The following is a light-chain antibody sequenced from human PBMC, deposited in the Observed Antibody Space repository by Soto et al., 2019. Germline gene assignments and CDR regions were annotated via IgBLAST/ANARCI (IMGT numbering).Light chain of an antibody. CDR1: QNINIY. CDR3: QQRYSWPLT. J-gene: IGKJ4*01. Sequence: EIVLTQSPATLSLSPGGRATLSCRVSQNINIYLAWYQQKLGQAPRRLIYDSSIRATGIPARFSGSGSGTDVTLTISSLEPEDFGVYYCQQRYSWPLTFGGGTKVEIK. V-gene: IGKV3-11*01. CDR2: DSS.